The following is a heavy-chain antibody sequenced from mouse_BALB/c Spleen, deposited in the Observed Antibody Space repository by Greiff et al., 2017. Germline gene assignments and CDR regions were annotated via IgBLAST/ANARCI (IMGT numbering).Heavy chain of an antibody. D-gene: IGHD2-2*01. V-gene: IGHV3-6*02. CDR2: ISYDGSN. CDR1: GYSITSGYY. J-gene: IGHJ4*01. Sequence: EVQRVESGPGLVKPSQSLSLTCSVTGYSITSGYYWNWIRQFPGNKLEWMGYISYDGSNNYNPSLKNRISITRDTSKNQFFLKLNSVTTEDTATYYCARGNGYPLYAMDYWGQGTSVTVSS. CDR3: ARGNGYPLYAMDY.